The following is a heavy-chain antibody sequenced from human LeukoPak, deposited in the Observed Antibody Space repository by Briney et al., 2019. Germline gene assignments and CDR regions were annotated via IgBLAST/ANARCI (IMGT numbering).Heavy chain of an antibody. V-gene: IGHV4-59*11. CDR1: GGSISSHY. J-gene: IGHJ4*02. CDR2: IYYSGST. Sequence: PSETLPLTCTVSGGSISSHYWSWIRQPPGKGLEWIGYIYYSGSTNYNPSLKSRVTISVDTSKNQFSLKLSSVTAADTAVYYCARDPHYYDSSGYDYFDYWGQGTLVTVSS. D-gene: IGHD3-22*01. CDR3: ARDPHYYDSSGYDYFDY.